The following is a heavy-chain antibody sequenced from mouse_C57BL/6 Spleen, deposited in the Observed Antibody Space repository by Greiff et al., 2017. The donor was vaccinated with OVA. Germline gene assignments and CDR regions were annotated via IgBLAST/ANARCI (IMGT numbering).Heavy chain of an antibody. Sequence: EVKLEESGGDLVKPGGSLKLSCAASGFTFSSYGMSWVRQTPDKRLEWVATISSGGSYTYYPDSVKGRFTISRDNAKNTLYLQMSSLKSEDTAMYYCARHEEVFITTVVAMDYFDYWGQGTTLTVSS. CDR3: ARHEEVFITTVVAMDYFDY. CDR2: ISSGGSYT. D-gene: IGHD1-1*01. CDR1: GFTFSSYG. V-gene: IGHV5-6*02. J-gene: IGHJ2*01.